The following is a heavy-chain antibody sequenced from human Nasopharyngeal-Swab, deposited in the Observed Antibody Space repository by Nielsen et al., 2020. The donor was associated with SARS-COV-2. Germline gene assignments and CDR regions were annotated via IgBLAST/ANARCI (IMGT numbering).Heavy chain of an antibody. CDR2: INHSGST. CDR3: ARYSRSSWSSRRDY. J-gene: IGHJ4*02. Sequence: HQAPGKGLEWSGEINHSGSTKYNPSLKSRVTISGDTSKNQLSLKLSSVTAADTAVYYCARYSRSSWSSRRDYWGQGTLVTVSS. V-gene: IGHV4-34*01. D-gene: IGHD6-13*01.